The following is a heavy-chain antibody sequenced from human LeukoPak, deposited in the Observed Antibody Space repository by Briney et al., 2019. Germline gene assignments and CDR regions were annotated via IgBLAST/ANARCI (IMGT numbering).Heavy chain of an antibody. J-gene: IGHJ5*02. D-gene: IGHD6-19*01. CDR3: AKPISGGLAVSADWFDP. CDR1: GFTFSNYD. CDR2: IWFDGSNK. Sequence: TGRSLRLSCAASGFTFSNYDMHWVRQAPGKGLEWVAVIWFDGSNKFCADSVKGRFTISRDNSKDTLYLQLNSLRAEDTAIYFCAKPISGGLAVSADWFDPWGQGTLVIVSS. V-gene: IGHV3-33*06.